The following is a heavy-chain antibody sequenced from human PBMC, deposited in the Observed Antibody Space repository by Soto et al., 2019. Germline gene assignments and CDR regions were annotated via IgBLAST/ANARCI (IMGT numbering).Heavy chain of an antibody. D-gene: IGHD4-4*01. Sequence: QMQLVQSGPEVKKPGTSVKVSCKASGFTFTSSAVQWVRQARGQRLEWIGWIVVGSGNTNYAQKFQERVTITRDMSTRTAYMELSSLRSEDTAVYYCAAETGTVIIGDDYYYYGMDVWGQGTTVTVSS. CDR2: IVVGSGNT. V-gene: IGHV1-58*01. CDR3: AAETGTVIIGDDYYYYGMDV. CDR1: GFTFTSSA. J-gene: IGHJ6*02.